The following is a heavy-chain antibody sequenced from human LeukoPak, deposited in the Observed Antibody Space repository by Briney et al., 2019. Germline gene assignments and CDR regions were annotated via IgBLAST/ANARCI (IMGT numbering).Heavy chain of an antibody. CDR2: IYYSGST. Sequence: PSETLSLTCTVSGGSISSYYWSWIRQPPGKGLEWIGYIYYSGSTNYNPSLKSRVTISVDTSKNQFSLKLSSVTAADTAVYYCARAIPYSYGYYDYWGQGTLVTVSS. D-gene: IGHD5-18*01. CDR3: ARAIPYSYGYYDY. J-gene: IGHJ4*02. CDR1: GGSISSYY. V-gene: IGHV4-59*01.